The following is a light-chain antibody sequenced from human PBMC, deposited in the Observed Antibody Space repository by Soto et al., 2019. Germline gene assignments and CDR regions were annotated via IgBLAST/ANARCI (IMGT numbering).Light chain of an antibody. V-gene: IGKV1-5*01. Sequence: DIPLTQSPSTLSASVGDRVSFTCRASHYIXMWLAWYQQRPGKAPSVLXNNASKLERGGPPRFNGSRSETEFTLTIRNLHPDDFSNYYCQQYKSFTWTFGLGTKVDIK. J-gene: IGKJ1*01. CDR1: HYIXMW. CDR3: QQYKSFTWT. CDR2: NAS.